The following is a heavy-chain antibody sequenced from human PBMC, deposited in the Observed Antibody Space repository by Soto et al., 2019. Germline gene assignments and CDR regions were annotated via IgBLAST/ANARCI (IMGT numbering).Heavy chain of an antibody. CDR1: GGSFSGYY. J-gene: IGHJ6*02. CDR2: INHSGST. V-gene: IGHV4-34*01. CDR3: ARTMTTVKGGYYYYYAMDV. D-gene: IGHD4-17*01. Sequence: SETLSLTCAVYGGSFSGYYWSWIRQPPGKGLEWIGEINHSGSTNYNPSLKSRVTISVDTSKNQFSLKLSSVTAADTAVYYCARTMTTVKGGYYYYYAMDVWGQGTTVTVSS.